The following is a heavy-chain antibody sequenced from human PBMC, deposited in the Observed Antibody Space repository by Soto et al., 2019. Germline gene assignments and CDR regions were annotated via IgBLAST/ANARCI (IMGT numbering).Heavy chain of an antibody. Sequence: SVKVSCKASGGTFSSYAITWGRQAPGQGLEWMGGVIPIFCTAKYSQKFQGRVTITPDECTSPAYMELSRLRSEHTDVYYCASALASEYYYDSGGGFDIWGQGTMVTVSS. CDR1: GGTFSSYA. J-gene: IGHJ3*02. CDR2: VIPIFCTA. CDR3: ASALASEYYYDSGGGFDI. D-gene: IGHD3-22*01. V-gene: IGHV1-69*13.